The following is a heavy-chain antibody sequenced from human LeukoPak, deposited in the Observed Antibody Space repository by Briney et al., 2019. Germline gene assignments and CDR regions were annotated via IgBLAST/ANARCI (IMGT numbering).Heavy chain of an antibody. V-gene: IGHV3-23*01. Sequence: QPGGSLRLSCAASGFTFSSYAMSWVRQAPGKGLELVSAISGSGGSTYYADSVKGRFTISRDNSKNTLYLQMNSLRAEDTAVYYCAKDLAIYDSIYFDYWGQGTLVTVSS. CDR1: GFTFSSYA. J-gene: IGHJ4*02. CDR3: AKDLAIYDSIYFDY. D-gene: IGHD3-22*01. CDR2: ISGSGGST.